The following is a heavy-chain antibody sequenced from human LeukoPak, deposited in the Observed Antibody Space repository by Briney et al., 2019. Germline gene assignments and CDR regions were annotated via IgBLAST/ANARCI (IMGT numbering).Heavy chain of an antibody. V-gene: IGHV4-39*01. Sequence: ASETLSLTCSVSGDSIRSVHYYWGWIRQPPGRGLEWIGSIYDTGSTYYNPSLKSRVTIFVDTSKNQFSLRLTSVTAADTAMYYCARQNHDIGTNWFDPWGQGTLVTVFS. J-gene: IGHJ5*02. CDR1: GDSIRSVHYY. CDR2: IYDTGST. D-gene: IGHD3-9*01. CDR3: ARQNHDIGTNWFDP.